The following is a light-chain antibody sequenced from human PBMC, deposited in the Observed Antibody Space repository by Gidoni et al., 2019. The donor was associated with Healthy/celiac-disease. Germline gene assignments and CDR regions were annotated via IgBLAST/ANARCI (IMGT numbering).Light chain of an antibody. CDR3: QKYDNLLT. CDR2: DAS. CDR1: QDISNY. J-gene: IGKJ4*01. V-gene: IGKV1-33*01. Sequence: DIQMTQSPSSLSASVGDRVTITCQASQDISNYLNWYQQKPGKAPKLLIYDASNLETGVPSRFSGSGSGTDFTFTISSLQPEDIATYYWQKYDNLLTFGGGTKVEIK.